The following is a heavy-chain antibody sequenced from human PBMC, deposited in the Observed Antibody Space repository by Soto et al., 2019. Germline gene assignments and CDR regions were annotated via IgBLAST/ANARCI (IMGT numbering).Heavy chain of an antibody. Sequence: GSLRLSCAASGFTFSDYYMSWIRQAPGKGLEWVSYISSSGSTIYYAESVKGRFNISRDNAKNSLYLQMNSLRAEDTAVYYCVRDERYFDWLLLGPDAFDIWGQGTMVTVSS. CDR2: ISSSGSTI. V-gene: IGHV3-11*01. CDR1: GFTFSDYY. J-gene: IGHJ3*02. D-gene: IGHD3-9*01. CDR3: VRDERYFDWLLLGPDAFDI.